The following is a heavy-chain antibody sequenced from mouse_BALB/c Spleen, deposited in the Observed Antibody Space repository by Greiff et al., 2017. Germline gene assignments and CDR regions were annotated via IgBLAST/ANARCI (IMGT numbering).Heavy chain of an antibody. CDR3: ARSSPTIDYYAMYY. J-gene: IGHJ4*01. D-gene: IGHD2-12*01. CDR2: ISSGSSTI. CDR1: GFTFSSYT. Sequence: EVHLVESGGGLVQPGGSLKLSCAASGFTFSSYTMSWVRQTPEKRLEWVAYISSGSSTIYYADTVKGRFTISRDNPKNTLFLQMTSLRSEDTAMYYCARSSPTIDYYAMYYWGQGTSVTVSS. V-gene: IGHV5-17*02.